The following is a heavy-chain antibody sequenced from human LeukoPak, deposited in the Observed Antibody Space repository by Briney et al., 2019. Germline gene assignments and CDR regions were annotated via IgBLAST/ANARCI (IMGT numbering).Heavy chain of an antibody. J-gene: IGHJ4*02. Sequence: GGSLRLSCAASGFTFGSYWMSWVRQAPGKGLEWVANIKQDGSEKYYVDSVKGRFTISRDNAKNSLFLQMNSLSAEDRAVYFCAISATARGGFDFWGQGTLVTVSS. CDR1: GFTFGSYW. CDR2: IKQDGSEK. V-gene: IGHV3-7*01. D-gene: IGHD6-25*01. CDR3: AISATARGGFDF.